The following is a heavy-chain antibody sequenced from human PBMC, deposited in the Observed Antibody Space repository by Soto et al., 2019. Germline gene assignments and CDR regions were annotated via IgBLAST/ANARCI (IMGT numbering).Heavy chain of an antibody. CDR3: AKGVPGIAVAGTGYFQH. J-gene: IGHJ1*01. V-gene: IGHV3-23*01. D-gene: IGHD6-19*01. CDR2: ISGSGDST. CDR1: GFTFSSYA. Sequence: EVQLLESGGGLVQPGGSLRLSCAASGFTFSSYAMSWVRQAPGKGLEWVSGISGSGDSTYYADSVKGRFTISRDNSNKTLDLQMNSLRAEDTAVYYCAKGVPGIAVAGTGYFQHWGQGTLVTVSS.